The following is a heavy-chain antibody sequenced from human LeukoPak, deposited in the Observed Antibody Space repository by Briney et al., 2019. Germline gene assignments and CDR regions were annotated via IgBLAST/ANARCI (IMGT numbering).Heavy chain of an antibody. V-gene: IGHV1-2*02. CDR1: GYTFTGYY. Sequence: ASVKVSCKASGYTFTGYYMHWVRQAPGQGLEWMGWINPNSGGTNYAQKFQGRVTMTRDTSISTAYMELSRLRSDDTAVYYCARVTGTYLEPYYFDYWSQGTLVTVSS. CDR3: ARVTGTYLEPYYFDY. D-gene: IGHD1-20*01. J-gene: IGHJ4*02. CDR2: INPNSGGT.